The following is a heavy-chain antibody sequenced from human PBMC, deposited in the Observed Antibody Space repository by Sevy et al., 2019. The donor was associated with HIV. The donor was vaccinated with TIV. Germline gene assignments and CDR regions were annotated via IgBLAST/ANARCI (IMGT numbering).Heavy chain of an antibody. D-gene: IGHD3-10*01. CDR2: MRQDGRET. J-gene: IGHJ4*02. CDR3: ARGIFGSGSRLGLGY. V-gene: IGHV3-7*03. Sequence: GGSLRLSCEASGFSFSDYWMTWVRQAPGKGLEWVANMRQDGRETYYVYSVKGRFTVSRDNAKNSLWLQMNSLRAEDTAVYYCARGIFGSGSRLGLGYWGQGTLVTVSS. CDR1: GFSFSDYW.